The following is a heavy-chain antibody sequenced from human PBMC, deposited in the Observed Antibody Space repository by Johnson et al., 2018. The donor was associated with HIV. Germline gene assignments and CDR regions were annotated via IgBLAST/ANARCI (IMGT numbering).Heavy chain of an antibody. CDR3: ARDYDYVWGSPDAFDI. V-gene: IGHV3-48*01. D-gene: IGHD3-16*01. J-gene: IGHJ3*02. Sequence: VSYISSSGSTIYYADSVKGRFTISRDNSKNTLYLQMNSLRAEDTAVYYCARDYDYVWGSPDAFDIWGQGTMVTVSS. CDR2: ISSSGSTI.